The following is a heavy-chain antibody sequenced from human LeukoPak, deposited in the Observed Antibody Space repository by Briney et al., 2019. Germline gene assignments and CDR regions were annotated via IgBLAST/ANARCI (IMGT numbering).Heavy chain of an antibody. CDR3: ATTLGHYGSGSYYCDQ. CDR1: RFTFGDFY. CDR2: ISGTSMYT. Sequence: GGSLRLSCAASRFTFGDFYMSWIRQAPGKGLEWVSYISGTSMYTNYADSVKGRFTVSRDNAKNSLYLEMHSLRADDTAVYYCATTLGHYGSGSYYCDQWGQGTLVTVSS. D-gene: IGHD3-10*01. V-gene: IGHV3-11*03. J-gene: IGHJ4*02.